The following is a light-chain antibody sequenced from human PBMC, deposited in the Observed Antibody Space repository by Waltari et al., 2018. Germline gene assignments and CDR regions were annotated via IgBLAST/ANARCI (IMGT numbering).Light chain of an antibody. V-gene: IGKV1-5*03. Sequence: DIQMTQSPSTLSASVGDSVTITCRASQSISSWLAWYQLKPGKAPKLLIYKASSLESGVQSRFSGSGSGTEFTLTISSLQPDDLATYYCQQYNNYLWTFGQGTKVEIK. J-gene: IGKJ1*01. CDR2: KAS. CDR3: QQYNNYLWT. CDR1: QSISSW.